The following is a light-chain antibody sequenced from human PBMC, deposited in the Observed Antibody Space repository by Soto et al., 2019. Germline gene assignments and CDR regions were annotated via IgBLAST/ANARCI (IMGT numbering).Light chain of an antibody. Sequence: AIQLTQSPSSLSASVGDRVTITCRASQGISSALAWYQQKPGKAPKLLIYDASSLESGVPSRFSGSGSGTDFTLTISSLQAEDCATYYCQQFNSYPLFGPGTKVDIK. J-gene: IGKJ3*01. CDR3: QQFNSYPL. V-gene: IGKV1-13*02. CDR2: DAS. CDR1: QGISSA.